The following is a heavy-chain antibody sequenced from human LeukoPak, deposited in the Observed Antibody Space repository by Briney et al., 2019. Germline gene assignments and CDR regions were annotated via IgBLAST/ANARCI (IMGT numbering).Heavy chain of an antibody. V-gene: IGHV1-8*01. CDR1: GYTFTSYD. CDR3: AKEGRYQLLSSD. Sequence: ASVKVSCKASGYTFTSYDINWVRQATGQGLEWMGWMNPNSGNTGYAQKFQGRVTMTRNTSISTAYMELSSLRSDDTAVYYCAKEGRYQLLSSDWGQGTLVTVSS. D-gene: IGHD2-2*01. J-gene: IGHJ4*02. CDR2: MNPNSGNT.